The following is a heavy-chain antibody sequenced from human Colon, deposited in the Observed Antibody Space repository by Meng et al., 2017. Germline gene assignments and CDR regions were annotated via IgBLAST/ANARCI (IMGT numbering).Heavy chain of an antibody. V-gene: IGHV4-61*03. CDR3: ARVNGDFDEAWFDP. D-gene: IGHD4-17*01. CDR1: GASVSSDSHY. CDR2: IYYTGNT. J-gene: IGHJ5*02. Sequence: QWQLKGSGPGLVRPSETLSLTCTVSGASVSSDSHYWSWIRQSPGKGLEWIGYIYYTGNTNYNPSLASRVSMSLDTSKNHFSLHLTSVTAADTAIYYCARVNGDFDEAWFDPWGQGTLVTVSS.